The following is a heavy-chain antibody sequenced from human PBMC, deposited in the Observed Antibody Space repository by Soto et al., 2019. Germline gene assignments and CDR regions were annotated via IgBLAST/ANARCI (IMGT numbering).Heavy chain of an antibody. D-gene: IGHD5-12*01. CDR2: IKEDGSEK. V-gene: IGHV3-7*01. CDR3: ADSGSYTDV. J-gene: IGHJ6*03. Sequence: EVQLVESGGGLVQPGGSLRLSCAASGFTFSSYWMTWVRQAPGKGLEWVANIKEDGSEKFYVDSVKGRFTISRDNAKNPVYLQMNSLSAEDPAVYYCADSGSYTDVWGKGTTVTDSS. CDR1: GFTFSSYW.